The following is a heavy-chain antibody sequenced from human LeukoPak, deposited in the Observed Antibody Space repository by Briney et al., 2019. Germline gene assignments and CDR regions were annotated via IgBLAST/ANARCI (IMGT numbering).Heavy chain of an antibody. Sequence: GASVKVSCKASGYTFTGYYIHWVRQAPGQGLEWMGWMNPNSGSTNYAQKLLGRVTMTRDTSISTAFMELNSLISDDTAVYYCARGVSTMTRADYVDWFDTWGQGTLVTVSS. J-gene: IGHJ5*02. V-gene: IGHV1-2*02. D-gene: IGHD4-17*01. CDR2: MNPNSGST. CDR1: GYTFTGYY. CDR3: ARGVSTMTRADYVDWFDT.